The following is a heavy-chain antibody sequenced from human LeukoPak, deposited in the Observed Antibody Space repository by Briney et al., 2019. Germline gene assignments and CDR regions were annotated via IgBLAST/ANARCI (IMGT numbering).Heavy chain of an antibody. Sequence: SDTLSLTCTASGGAISDYYRRWIRQPAGKGLEWLGRVYSSGSTKYNPSLVRRVTMSVDTSKNQFSLKLNFVTAADTAVYYCARVGSGYDFFDYWGQGTLVTVSS. V-gene: IGHV4-4*07. D-gene: IGHD3/OR15-3a*01. CDR1: GGAISDYY. J-gene: IGHJ4*02. CDR3: ARVGSGYDFFDY. CDR2: VYSSGST.